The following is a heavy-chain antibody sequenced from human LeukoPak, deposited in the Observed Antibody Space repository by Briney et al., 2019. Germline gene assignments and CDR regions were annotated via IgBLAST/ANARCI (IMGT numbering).Heavy chain of an antibody. CDR3: ARGRMGFSDWGSYYFDY. D-gene: IGHD3-16*01. CDR2: IYYSGST. CDR1: GGSISSYY. J-gene: IGHJ4*02. V-gene: IGHV4-59*01. Sequence: PSETLSLTCTVSGGSISSYYWSWIRQPPGKGLEWIGYIYYSGSTNYNPSLKSRVTISVDTSKNQFSLKLSSVTAADTAVYYCARGRMGFSDWGSYYFDYWGQGTLVTVSS.